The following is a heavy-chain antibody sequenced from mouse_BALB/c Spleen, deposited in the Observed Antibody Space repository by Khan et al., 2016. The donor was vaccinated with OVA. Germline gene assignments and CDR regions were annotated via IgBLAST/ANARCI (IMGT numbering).Heavy chain of an antibody. CDR3: ARPLSDAMDY. V-gene: IGHV4-1*02. CDR2: INPDSSTI. CDR1: GFDFSRYW. D-gene: IGHD1-3*01. J-gene: IGHJ4*01. Sequence: EVKLLESGGGLVQPGGSLKLSCAASGFDFSRYWMRWVRQAPGKGLEWIGEINPDSSTINYAPSLKDKVIISRDNAKNTMYLQMSKVRSDDTALYYCARPLSDAMDYWGQGTSVTVSS.